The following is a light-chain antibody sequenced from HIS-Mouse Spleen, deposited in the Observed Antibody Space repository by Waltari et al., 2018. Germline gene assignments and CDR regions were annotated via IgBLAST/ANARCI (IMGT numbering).Light chain of an antibody. CDR2: DDS. Sequence: SYVLTQPPSVSVAPGQTARITCGGNNIGSKSVHWYQQKPGQAPVLVVNDDSDRPSGVPWRFSGSTSRNTAALTISRVEAGDEADYYCQVWDSSSDHPVFGGGTKLTVL. V-gene: IGLV3-21*02. CDR3: QVWDSSSDHPV. CDR1: NIGSKS. J-gene: IGLJ3*02.